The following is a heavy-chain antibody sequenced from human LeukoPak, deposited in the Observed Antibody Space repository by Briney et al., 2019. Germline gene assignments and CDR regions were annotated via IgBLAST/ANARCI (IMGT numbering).Heavy chain of an antibody. CDR2: ISWNSGSI. J-gene: IGHJ4*02. CDR3: AKDFNGVCFDY. CDR1: GFTFDDYA. Sequence: GGSLRLSCAASGFTFDDYAMHWVRQAPGKGLEWVSGISWNSGSIGYADSVKGRFTISRDNAKNSLYLQMNSLRAEDTAVYYCAKDFNGVCFDYWGQGTLVTVSS. V-gene: IGHV3-9*01. D-gene: IGHD2-8*01.